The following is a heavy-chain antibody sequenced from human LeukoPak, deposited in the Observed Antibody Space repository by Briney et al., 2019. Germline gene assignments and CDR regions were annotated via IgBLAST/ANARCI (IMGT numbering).Heavy chain of an antibody. CDR3: AKDYPPHSTGDSY. J-gene: IGHJ4*02. Sequence: GGSLRLSCTATGFTFSSYAMSWVRQAPGKGLEWVSAISGSGDSTYYADSVKGRFTISRDNSKNTLYLQMNSLRAEDTAVYYCAKDYPPHSTGDSYWGQGTLVTVSS. CDR2: ISGSGDST. V-gene: IGHV3-23*01. D-gene: IGHD1-1*01. CDR1: GFTFSSYA.